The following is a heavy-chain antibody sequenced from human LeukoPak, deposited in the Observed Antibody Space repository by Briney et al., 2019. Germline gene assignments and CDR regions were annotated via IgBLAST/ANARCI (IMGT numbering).Heavy chain of an antibody. CDR1: GFTFSGSA. V-gene: IGHV3-73*01. Sequence: GGYLKLSCAASGFTFSGSAMHWVRQASGKGLEWVGRIRSKANSYATAYAASVKGRFTISRDDSKNTAYLQMNSLKTEDTAVYYCTRPPSRPYCSSTSCYSDDYWGQGTLVTVSS. CDR3: TRPPSRPYCSSTSCYSDDY. J-gene: IGHJ4*02. CDR2: IRSKANSYAT. D-gene: IGHD2-2*01.